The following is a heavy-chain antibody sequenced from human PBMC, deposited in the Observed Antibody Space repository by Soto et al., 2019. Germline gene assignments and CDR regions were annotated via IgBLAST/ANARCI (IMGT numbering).Heavy chain of an antibody. V-gene: IGHV4-4*07. CDR3: ARDIGSYAYAEGY. Sequence: ASETLSLTCSVSGGSINSYWWSWIRQPAGKGLEWIGRVYSSGTTDYNPSLNSRATMSVETSKNQFSLKLTSVTAADTAVYYCARDIGSYAYAEGYWGQGIQVTSPQ. J-gene: IGHJ4*02. CDR2: VYSSGTT. D-gene: IGHD2-2*01. CDR1: GGSINSYW.